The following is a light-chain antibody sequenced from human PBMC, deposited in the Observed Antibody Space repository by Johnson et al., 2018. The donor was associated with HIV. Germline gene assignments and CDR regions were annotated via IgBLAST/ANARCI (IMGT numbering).Light chain of an antibody. CDR3: GTWDSSLSAGGV. V-gene: IGLV1-51*02. J-gene: IGLJ1*01. CDR1: SCDIGNNY. Sequence: QSVLTQAPSVSAAPGQKVTISCSGISCDIGNNYVSWYQQLPGTAPKLLIYENNKRPSGIPDRFSGSKSGTSATLGITGLRTGDEADYYCGTWDSSLSAGGVFGTGTKVTVL. CDR2: ENN.